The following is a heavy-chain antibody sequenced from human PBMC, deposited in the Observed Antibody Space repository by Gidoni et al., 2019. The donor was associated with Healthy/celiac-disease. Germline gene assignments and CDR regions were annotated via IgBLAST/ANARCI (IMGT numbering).Heavy chain of an antibody. CDR2: IVVGSGNT. Sequence: QMQLVQSGPEVKKPGTSVKVSCKASGFTFTSSAVQWVRQARGQRLEWIGWIVVGSGNTNYAQKFQERVTITRDMSTSTAYMELSSLRSEDTAVYYCAAGPGPRDAFDIWGQGTMVTVSS. J-gene: IGHJ3*02. D-gene: IGHD3-10*01. V-gene: IGHV1-58*01. CDR3: AAGPGPRDAFDI. CDR1: GFTFTSSA.